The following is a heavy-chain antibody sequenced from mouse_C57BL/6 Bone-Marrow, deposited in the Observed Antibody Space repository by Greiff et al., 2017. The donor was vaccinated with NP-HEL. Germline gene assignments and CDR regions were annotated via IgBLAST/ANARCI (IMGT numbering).Heavy chain of an antibody. CDR1: GFTFSSYG. CDR3: ARQLGRWYFDV. J-gene: IGHJ1*03. CDR2: ISSGGSYT. V-gene: IGHV5-6*01. D-gene: IGHD4-1*01. Sequence: EVMLVESGGDLVKPGGSLKLSCAASGFTFSSYGMSWVRQTPDKRLEWVATISSGGSYTYYPDSVKGRFTISRDNAKNTLYLQMSSLKSEDTAMYYCARQLGRWYFDVWGTGTTVTVSS.